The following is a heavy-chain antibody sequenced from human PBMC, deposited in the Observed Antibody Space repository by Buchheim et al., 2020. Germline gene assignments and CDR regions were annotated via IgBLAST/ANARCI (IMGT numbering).Heavy chain of an antibody. CDR2: IYHSGST. Sequence: QVQLQESGPGLVKPSETLSLTCTVSGGSINSYYWSWIRQPPGKGLEWIGYIYHSGSTNYIPSLKSRVTISIDTSKNQFSLKLSSVTAADTAVYYCARDIDYWGQGTL. J-gene: IGHJ4*01. CDR3: ARDIDY. V-gene: IGHV4-59*01. CDR1: GGSINSYY.